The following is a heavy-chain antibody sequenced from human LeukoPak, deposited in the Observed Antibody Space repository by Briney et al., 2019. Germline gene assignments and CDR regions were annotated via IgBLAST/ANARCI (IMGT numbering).Heavy chain of an antibody. CDR2: FDPEDGET. J-gene: IGHJ5*02. CDR3: ARDCVVVTAIRRHCSWFDP. V-gene: IGHV1-24*01. CDR1: GYTLTELS. D-gene: IGHD2-21*02. Sequence: ASVTVSCKVSGYTLTELSMHWVRQAPGKGLEWMGGFDPEDGETIYAQKFQGRVTMTRDTSTSTVYMELSSLRSEDTAVYYCARDCVVVTAIRRHCSWFDPWGQGTLVSVSS.